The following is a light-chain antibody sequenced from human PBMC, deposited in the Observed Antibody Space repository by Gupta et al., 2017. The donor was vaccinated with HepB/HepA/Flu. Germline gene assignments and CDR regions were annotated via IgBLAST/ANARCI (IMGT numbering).Light chain of an antibody. Sequence: EIGMTQSPATLSVSPGERATLSCRASQSVSSNLAWYQQKPGQAPRLLIYGASTRATGIPARFSGSGSWTEFTLTISSLQSEDFAVYYCQQYNNWPPFTFGPGTKVDIK. CDR2: GAS. CDR1: QSVSSN. CDR3: QQYNNWPPFT. J-gene: IGKJ3*01. V-gene: IGKV3-15*01.